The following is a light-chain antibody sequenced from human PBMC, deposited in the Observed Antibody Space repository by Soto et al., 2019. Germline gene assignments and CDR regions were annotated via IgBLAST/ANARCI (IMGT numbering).Light chain of an antibody. Sequence: DIQMTQSPFTLSASVGDRVTITCRASQTISSWLAWYQQIPGKAPKLLIYDASILGSGVPSRFSGSGSGTLFTLTITSLQSDDFATYYCQQYNTHSFGGGTKVDIK. CDR3: QQYNTHS. J-gene: IGKJ4*01. V-gene: IGKV1-5*01. CDR2: DAS. CDR1: QTISSW.